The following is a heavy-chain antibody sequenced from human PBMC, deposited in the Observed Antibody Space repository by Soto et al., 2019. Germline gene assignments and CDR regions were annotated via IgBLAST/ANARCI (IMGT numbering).Heavy chain of an antibody. J-gene: IGHJ6*03. D-gene: IGHD2-2*01. V-gene: IGHV1-69*04. Sequence: SVKVSCKASGGTFSSYTISWVRQAPGQGLEWMGRIIPILGIANYAQKFQGRVTITADKSTSTAYMELSSLRSEDTAVYYCARDLGYCSSTSCFDYYYYYYMDVWGKGTTVTVS. CDR2: IIPILGIA. CDR1: GGTFSSYT. CDR3: ARDLGYCSSTSCFDYYYYYYMDV.